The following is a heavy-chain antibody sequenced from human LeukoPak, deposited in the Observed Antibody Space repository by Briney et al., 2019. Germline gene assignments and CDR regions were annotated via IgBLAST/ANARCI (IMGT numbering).Heavy chain of an antibody. CDR3: AKDLRYDSSGYFDY. D-gene: IGHD3-22*01. J-gene: IGHJ4*02. CDR1: GVTFSSYA. CDR2: ISGTGGRT. V-gene: IGHV3-23*01. Sequence: GGSLRLSCAASGVTFSSYAMSWVRQAPGKGLEWVSGISGTGGRTYYADSVKGRFTISRDNSKNTLYLQMNSLRAEDTAVYYCAKDLRYDSSGYFDYWGQGTRVTVSS.